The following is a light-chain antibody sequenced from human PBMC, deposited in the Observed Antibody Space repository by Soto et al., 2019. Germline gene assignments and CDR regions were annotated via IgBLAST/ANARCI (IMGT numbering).Light chain of an antibody. CDR3: PSYTSHHHLGV. J-gene: IGLJ2*01. V-gene: IGLV2-14*03. Sequence: QSALTQPASVSGSPGQSITISCTGSNSDIGGYSYVSWYQQHPGKAPKLMIYDVSNRPSGVSYRFSGSKSGNTASLTISGLQAEEEADYYCPSYTSHHHLGVIGGG. CDR1: NSDIGGYSY. CDR2: DVS.